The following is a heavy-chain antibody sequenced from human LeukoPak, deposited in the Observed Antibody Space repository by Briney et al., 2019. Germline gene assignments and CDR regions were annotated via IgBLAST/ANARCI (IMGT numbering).Heavy chain of an antibody. D-gene: IGHD2-2*01. CDR3: ARHNDYASLMDV. J-gene: IGHJ6*02. CDR2: ISYSGIT. Sequence: TEALSLTCTVFGVSVTTSGYYGAWIRQPPGRGLEWIGSISYSGITYYKPSLRGRVTISGDTAKNQFSLKLSSVTAADTAVYYCARHNDYASLMDVWGQGTTVTVSS. V-gene: IGHV4-39*01. CDR1: GVSVTTSGYY.